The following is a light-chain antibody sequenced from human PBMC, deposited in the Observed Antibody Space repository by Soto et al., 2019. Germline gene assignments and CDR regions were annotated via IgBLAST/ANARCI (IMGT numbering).Light chain of an antibody. J-gene: IGKJ1*01. CDR2: EVS. CDR1: QSLLHSDGKTC. CDR3: MQSVQFPWT. Sequence: EIVMTQTPLSLSVTPGQSASISCKSSQSLLHSDGKTCLFWYLQKAGQPPQLLIYEVSNRFSGVPDRFSGSGSGTDFTLRISRVEAGDVGVYYCMQSVQFPWTFGQGTKVEIK. V-gene: IGKV2D-29*01.